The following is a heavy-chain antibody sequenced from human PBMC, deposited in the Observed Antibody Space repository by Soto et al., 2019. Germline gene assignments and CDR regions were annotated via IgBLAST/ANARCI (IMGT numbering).Heavy chain of an antibody. Sequence: QVQLQDSGPGLVKPSETLSLTCTVSGGSISSYYWSWIRQPPGKGLEWIGYIYYSGGTNYNPSPTSRFTISVDTSKTQCSLKLSSGTAADTAVYYCAGSVDTAVVRRGWCDPWGQGSLLAVSA. CDR1: GGSISSYY. CDR3: AGSVDTAVVRRGWCDP. D-gene: IGHD5-18*01. J-gene: IGHJ5*02. CDR2: IYYSGGT. V-gene: IGHV4-59*01.